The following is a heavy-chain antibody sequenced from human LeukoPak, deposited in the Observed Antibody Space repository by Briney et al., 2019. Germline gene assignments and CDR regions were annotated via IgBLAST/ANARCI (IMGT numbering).Heavy chain of an antibody. V-gene: IGHV4-59*11. Sequence: SETLSLTCTVSGASIRSHYWSWIRQPPGKGLEWIGYMYYSGNSNYNPALKSRVTISVDRSKNQFSLKLSSVTAADTAVYYCARAYSYGGFDYWGQGTLVTVSS. CDR1: GASIRSHY. CDR2: MYYSGNS. CDR3: ARAYSYGGFDY. J-gene: IGHJ4*02. D-gene: IGHD5-18*01.